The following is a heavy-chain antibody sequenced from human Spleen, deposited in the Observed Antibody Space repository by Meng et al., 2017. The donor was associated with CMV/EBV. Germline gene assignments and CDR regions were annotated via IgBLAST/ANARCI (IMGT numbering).Heavy chain of an antibody. J-gene: IGHJ4*02. V-gene: IGHV4-30-4*01. CDR2: IHYSGTT. D-gene: IGHD5-12*01. CDR1: DGSTTSDDYY. Sequence: QWPLHESGPELVKPSQTLALTCTVSDGSTTSDDYYGSWIRQPPGKGLEWIGYIHYSGTTYYNPSLKSRIAISLDTSKNQFSLNLNSVTAADAAVYYCARDSPGGYGYFDSWGQGTLVTVSS. CDR3: ARDSPGGYGYFDS.